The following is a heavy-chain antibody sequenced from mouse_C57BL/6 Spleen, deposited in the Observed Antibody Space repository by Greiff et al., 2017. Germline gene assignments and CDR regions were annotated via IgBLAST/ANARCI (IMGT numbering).Heavy chain of an antibody. Sequence: VQVVESGAELVKPGASVKLSCKASGYTFTEYTIHWVKQRSGQGLEWIGWFYPGSGSIKYNEKFKDKATLTADKSSSTVYMELSRLTSEDSAVYFCARHEEWDSWFAYWGQGTLVTVSA. CDR2: FYPGSGSI. V-gene: IGHV1-62-2*01. CDR1: GYTFTEYT. D-gene: IGHD4-1*01. J-gene: IGHJ3*01. CDR3: ARHEEWDSWFAY.